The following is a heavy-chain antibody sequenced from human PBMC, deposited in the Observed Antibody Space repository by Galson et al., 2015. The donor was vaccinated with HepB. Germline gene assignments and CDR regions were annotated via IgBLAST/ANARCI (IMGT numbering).Heavy chain of an antibody. CDR2: IYGDNNA. CDR3: AGGRAGAFGY. D-gene: IGHD1-26*01. V-gene: IGHV3-66*02. Sequence: LRLSCAVSGFSVTHNYMTWVRQAPGMGPEWVSSIYGDNNAYYGESVKGRFTVSRDNSKSTLYLQMDSLRPEDTGVYYCAGGRAGAFGYWGQGTLVTVSS. J-gene: IGHJ4*02. CDR1: GFSVTHNY.